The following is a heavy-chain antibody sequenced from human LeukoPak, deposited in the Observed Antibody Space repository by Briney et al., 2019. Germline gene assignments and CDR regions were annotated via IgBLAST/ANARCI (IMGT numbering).Heavy chain of an antibody. D-gene: IGHD2-15*01. J-gene: IGHJ4*02. Sequence: GGSLRLPCAASGFTISSNYMSWVRQALGKGLEWVSLIYSDGSTYYADSVRGRFTISRDNSKNTLYLQMNSLRVEDTALYYCASPGSYWSGYFDYWGQGTLVTVSS. CDR3: ASPGSYWSGYFDY. V-gene: IGHV3-53*01. CDR1: GFTISSNY. CDR2: IYSDGST.